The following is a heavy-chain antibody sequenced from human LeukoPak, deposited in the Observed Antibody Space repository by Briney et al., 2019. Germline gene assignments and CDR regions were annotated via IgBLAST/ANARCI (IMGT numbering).Heavy chain of an antibody. CDR2: INTNTGNP. D-gene: IGHD3-10*01. J-gene: IGHJ5*02. CDR3: ARDVGLWFGELSSWFDP. V-gene: IGHV7-4-1*02. Sequence: GASVKVSCKASGYTFTSYAMNWVRQAPGQGLEWMGWINTNTGNPTYAQGFTGRFVFSLDTPVSTAYLQISSLKAEDTAVYYCARDVGLWFGELSSWFDPWGQGTLVTVSS. CDR1: GYTFTSYA.